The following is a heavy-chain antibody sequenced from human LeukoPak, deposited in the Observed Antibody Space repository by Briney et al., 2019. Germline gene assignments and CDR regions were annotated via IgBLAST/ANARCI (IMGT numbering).Heavy chain of an antibody. V-gene: IGHV3-30*02. CDR2: IRYDGSDK. CDR1: GFTFSSYG. D-gene: IGHD2-2*01. J-gene: IGHJ4*02. CDR3: ARDIVVVPAATRDY. Sequence: GGSLRLSCAASGFTFSSYGMHWVRQAPGKGLEWVAFIRYDGSDKYYADSVKGRFTISRDNAKNSLHLQMNSLRAEDTAVYYCARDIVVVPAATRDYWGQGTLVTVSS.